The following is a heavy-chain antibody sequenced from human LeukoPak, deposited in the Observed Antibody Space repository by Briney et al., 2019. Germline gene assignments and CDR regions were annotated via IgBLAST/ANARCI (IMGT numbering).Heavy chain of an antibody. CDR1: GGSISSYY. V-gene: IGHV4-59*01. CDR2: IYYSGST. D-gene: IGHD3-3*02. J-gene: IGHJ5*02. Sequence: SETLSLTCTVSGGSISSYYWSWLRQPPGKGLEWIGYIYYSGSTNYNPSLKSRVTISVDTSKNQFSLKLSSVTAADTAVYYCARKTRVASAFDPWGQGTLVTVSS. CDR3: ARKTRVASAFDP.